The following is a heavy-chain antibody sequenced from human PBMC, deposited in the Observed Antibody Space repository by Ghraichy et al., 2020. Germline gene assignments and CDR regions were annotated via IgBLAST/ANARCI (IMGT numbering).Heavy chain of an antibody. J-gene: IGHJ6*02. V-gene: IGHV3-21*01. CDR2: ISSSSSYI. CDR3: ARDSLPPYSSSWFPHYYYYGMDV. D-gene: IGHD6-13*01. Sequence: GESLRLSCAASGFTFSSYSMNWVRQAPGKGLEWVSSISSSSSYIYYADSVKGRFTISRDNAKNSLYLQMNSLRAEDTAVYYCARDSLPPYSSSWFPHYYYYGMDVWGQGTTVTVSS. CDR1: GFTFSSYS.